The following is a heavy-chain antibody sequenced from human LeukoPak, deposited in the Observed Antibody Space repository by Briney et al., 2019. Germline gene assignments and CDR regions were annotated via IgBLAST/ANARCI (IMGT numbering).Heavy chain of an antibody. J-gene: IGHJ4*02. CDR1: GFTFSSYS. D-gene: IGHD2/OR15-2a*01. Sequence: GGSLRLSCAASGFTFSSYSMNWVRQAPGKGLEWVSSISSSSSYIYYADSVKCRFTISRDNAKNSLYLQMNSPRAEDTAVYYCARKALYGAYDYWGQGTLVTVSS. V-gene: IGHV3-21*01. CDR2: ISSSSSYI. CDR3: ARKALYGAYDY.